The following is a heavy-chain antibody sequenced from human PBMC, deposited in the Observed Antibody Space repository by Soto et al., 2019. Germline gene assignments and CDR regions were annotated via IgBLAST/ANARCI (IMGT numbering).Heavy chain of an antibody. CDR3: AWDRKVRGWVDP. V-gene: IGHV4-30-2*06. CDR2: IYHSGTT. J-gene: IGHJ5*02. D-gene: IGHD3-10*01. Sequence: QLQLQESGSGLVKPSQTLSLTCTVSGGSVTSGVHSWNWIRLSPERGLEWIGCIYHSGTTYYNPSLQSRITMSVDTSKNQFSLKLSSVTAADTAIYYCAWDRKVRGWVDPWGQGTLVIVSS. CDR1: GGSVTSGVHS.